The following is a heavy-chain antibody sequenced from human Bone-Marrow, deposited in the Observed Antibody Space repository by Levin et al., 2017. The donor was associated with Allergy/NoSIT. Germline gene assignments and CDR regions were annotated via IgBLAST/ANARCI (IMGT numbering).Heavy chain of an antibody. Sequence: GGSLRLSCAASGFTFSSYAMSWVRQAPGKGLEWVSAISGSGGSTYYADSVKGRFTISRDNSKNTLYLQMNSLRAEDTAVYYCAKFFLGATVTTNYYGMDVWGQGTTVTVSS. V-gene: IGHV3-23*01. CDR1: GFTFSSYA. J-gene: IGHJ6*02. CDR2: ISGSGGST. D-gene: IGHD4-11*01. CDR3: AKFFLGATVTTNYYGMDV.